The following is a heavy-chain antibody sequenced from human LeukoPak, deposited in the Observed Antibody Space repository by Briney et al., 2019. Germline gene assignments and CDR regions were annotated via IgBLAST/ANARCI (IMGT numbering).Heavy chain of an antibody. CDR1: GGSISSYY. J-gene: IGHJ4*02. D-gene: IGHD3-9*01. CDR3: ARSKDILTGYCFDY. CDR2: IYYSGST. V-gene: IGHV4-59*01. Sequence: SETLSLTCTVSGGSISSYYWSWLRQPPGKGLEWIGYIYYSGSTNYNPSLKSRVTISVDTSKNQFSLKLSSVTAADTAVYHCARSKDILTGYCFDYWGQGTLVTVSS.